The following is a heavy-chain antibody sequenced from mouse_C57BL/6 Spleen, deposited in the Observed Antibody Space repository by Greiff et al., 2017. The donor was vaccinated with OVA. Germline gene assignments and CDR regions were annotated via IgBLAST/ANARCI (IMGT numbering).Heavy chain of an antibody. V-gene: IGHV1-64*01. D-gene: IGHD3-2*02. J-gene: IGHJ3*01. Sequence: QVQLKQPGAELVKPGASVKLSCKASGYTFTSYWMHWVKQRPGQGLEWIGMIHPNSGSTNYNEKFKSKATLTVDKSSSTAYMQLSSLTSEDSAVYYCAPRQLRLPFAYWGQGTLVTVSA. CDR1: GYTFTSYW. CDR2: IHPNSGST. CDR3: APRQLRLPFAY.